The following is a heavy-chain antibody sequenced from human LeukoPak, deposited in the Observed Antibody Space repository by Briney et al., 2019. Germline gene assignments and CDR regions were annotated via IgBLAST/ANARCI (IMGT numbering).Heavy chain of an antibody. CDR2: IYYSGST. J-gene: IGHJ4*02. V-gene: IGHV4-34*01. D-gene: IGHD1-26*01. Sequence: SETLSLTCAVYGGSFSGYYWSWIRQPPGKGLEWIGSIYYSGSTYYNPSLKSRVTISVDTSKNQFSLKLSSVTAADTAVYYCARQVVGATTDYWGQGTLVTVSS. CDR3: ARQVVGATTDY. CDR1: GGSFSGYY.